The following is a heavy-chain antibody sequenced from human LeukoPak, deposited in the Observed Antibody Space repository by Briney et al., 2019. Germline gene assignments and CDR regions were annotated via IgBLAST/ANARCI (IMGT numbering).Heavy chain of an antibody. CDR3: ARDSKWFGELSPPDY. CDR2: INAGNGNT. Sequence: ASVKVSCKASGYTFTSYAMHWVRQAPGQRLEWMGWINAGNGNTKYSQKFQGRVTITRDTSTSTAYMELRSLRSDDTAVYYCARDSKWFGELSPPDYWGQGTLVTVSS. D-gene: IGHD3-10*01. V-gene: IGHV1-3*01. J-gene: IGHJ4*02. CDR1: GYTFTSYA.